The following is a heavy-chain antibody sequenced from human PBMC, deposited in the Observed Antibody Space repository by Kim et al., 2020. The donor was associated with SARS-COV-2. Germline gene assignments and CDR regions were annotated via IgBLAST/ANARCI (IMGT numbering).Heavy chain of an antibody. D-gene: IGHD6-13*01. V-gene: IGHV4-59*01. J-gene: IGHJ4*02. Sequence: SETLSLTCTVSGDSISSYYCSWIRQLPGKGLEWIGYICYGGNTNYNPSLKSRVTISLDTSKNQFTLELTSVTTADTAVYYCASSEGRSSWRPFDYWGQGTLVTVSS. CDR3: ASSEGRSSWRPFDY. CDR2: ICYGGNT. CDR1: GDSISSYY.